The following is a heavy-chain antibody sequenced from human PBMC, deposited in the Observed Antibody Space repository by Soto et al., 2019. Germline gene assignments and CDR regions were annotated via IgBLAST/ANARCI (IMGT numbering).Heavy chain of an antibody. CDR3: ARARSGSYFRWFDP. V-gene: IGHV4-59*01. D-gene: IGHD1-26*01. CDR2: IYYSGST. Sequence: PSETLSLTCTVSGGSISSYYWSWIRQPPGKGLEWIGYIYYSGSTNYNPSLKSRVTISVDTSKNQFSLKLSSVTAADTAVYYCARARSGSYFRWFDPWAQGTLVTVSS. J-gene: IGHJ5*02. CDR1: GGSISSYY.